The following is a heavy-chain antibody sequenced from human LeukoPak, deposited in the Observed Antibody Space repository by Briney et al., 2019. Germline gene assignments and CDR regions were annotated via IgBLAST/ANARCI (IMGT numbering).Heavy chain of an antibody. CDR2: IYYSGST. Sequence: SETLSLTCTVSGGSISSYYWSWIRQPPGKGLEWIGYIYYSGSTYYNPSLKSRVTISVDTSKNQFSLKLSSVTAADTAVYYCARDTDPRVPAAMGAFDIWGQGTMVTVSS. CDR3: ARDTDPRVPAAMGAFDI. CDR1: GGSISSYY. J-gene: IGHJ3*02. V-gene: IGHV4-30-4*08. D-gene: IGHD2-2*01.